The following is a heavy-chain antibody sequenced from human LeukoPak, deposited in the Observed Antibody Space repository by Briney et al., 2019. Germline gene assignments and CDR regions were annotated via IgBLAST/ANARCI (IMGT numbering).Heavy chain of an antibody. J-gene: IGHJ4*02. V-gene: IGHV1-18*01. Sequence: ASVKVSCKASGYTFTSHGISWVRQAPGQGLEWMGWISAYNGDTKYAQNLQGRVTLTTYTLTTTAYLELRSLTSDDTAVYYCARDLTGGGDCRDLDFWGQGILVTVSS. CDR1: GYTFTSHG. CDR3: ARDLTGGGDCRDLDF. CDR2: ISAYNGDT. D-gene: IGHD2-21*02.